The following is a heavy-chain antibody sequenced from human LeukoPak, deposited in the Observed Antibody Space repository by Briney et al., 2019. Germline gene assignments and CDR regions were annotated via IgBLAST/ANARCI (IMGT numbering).Heavy chain of an antibody. CDR2: ISGGGGST. J-gene: IGHJ5*02. Sequence: GGSLRLSCAASEFAFSNYAMTWVRQAPGKGLEWVSTISGGGGSTYYADSVKGRFTISRDNSKNTLYLQMNSLRAEDTAVYYCAKDLITMVRDWFDPWGQGTLVTVSS. D-gene: IGHD3-10*01. V-gene: IGHV3-23*01. CDR1: EFAFSNYA. CDR3: AKDLITMVRDWFDP.